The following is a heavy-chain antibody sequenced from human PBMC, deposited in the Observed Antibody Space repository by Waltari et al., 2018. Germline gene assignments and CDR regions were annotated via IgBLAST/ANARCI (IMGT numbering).Heavy chain of an antibody. Sequence: QVQPMHTWAEVSKPGASLSVCCTAAAYTFTRYDTTWVRQATGQGLEWMGCMKSDRSNTGYADKLKGRVTMTRNNSMNTAYMEMSSLRSEDTAVYYCAGGLTAVYNCDMDFWGQGTMVTVSS. CDR2: MKSDRSNT. CDR1: AYTFTRYD. CDR3: AGGLTAVYNCDMDF. V-gene: IGHV1-8*02. D-gene: IGHD5-18*01. J-gene: IGHJ6*02.